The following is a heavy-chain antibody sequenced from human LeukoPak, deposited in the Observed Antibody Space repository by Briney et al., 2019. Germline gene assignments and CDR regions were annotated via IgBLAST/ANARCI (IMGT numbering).Heavy chain of an antibody. J-gene: IGHJ4*02. CDR2: IYYSGST. D-gene: IGHD4-11*01. V-gene: IGHV4-39*01. CDR1: GGSISSSSYY. Sequence: SETLSLTCTVSGGSISSSSYYRGWIRQPPGKGLEWIGSIYYSGSTYYNPSLKSRVTISVDTSKNQFSLKLSSVTAADTAVYYCARHAPSTVNFDYWGQGTLVTVSS. CDR3: ARHAPSTVNFDY.